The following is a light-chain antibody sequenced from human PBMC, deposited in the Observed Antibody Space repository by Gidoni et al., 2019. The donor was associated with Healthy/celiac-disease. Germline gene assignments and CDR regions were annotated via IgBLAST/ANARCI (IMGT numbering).Light chain of an antibody. Sequence: DIQMTQSPSSLSASVGDRVTITCRGSQSSSSYLNWYQQKPGKATKLLLYAASRLQSGVPSRCSGSGSGTDFTLTSSRLQPEDFATYYCQQSYSTSPTFGQGTKVEIK. V-gene: IGKV1-39*01. CDR3: QQSYSTSPT. CDR1: QSSSSY. J-gene: IGKJ1*01. CDR2: AAS.